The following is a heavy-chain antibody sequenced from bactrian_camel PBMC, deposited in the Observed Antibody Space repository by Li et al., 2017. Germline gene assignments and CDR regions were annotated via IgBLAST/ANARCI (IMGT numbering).Heavy chain of an antibody. V-gene: IGHV3S40*01. CDR1: GFTFSSAA. CDR3: LGTTSRATIVTILV. CDR2: VASNGGST. D-gene: IGHD4*01. J-gene: IGHJ6*01. Sequence: DVQLVESGGGLVQPGGSLRLSCAASGFTFSSAAMSWVRQAPGKGLEWVSGVASNGGSTEYADSIVGRFTISRDNAKNMVYLHMTSLKPEDTGVYTVLGTTSRATIVTILVIGARGPRSPSP.